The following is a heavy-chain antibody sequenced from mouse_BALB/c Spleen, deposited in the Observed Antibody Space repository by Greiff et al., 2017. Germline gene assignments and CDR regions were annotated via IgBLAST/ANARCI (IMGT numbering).Heavy chain of an antibody. D-gene: IGHD2-13*01. J-gene: IGHJ2*01. CDR1: GYAFSSSW. CDR2: IYPGDGDT. V-gene: IGHV1-82*01. Sequence: QVQLQQSGPELVKPGASVKISCKASGYAFSSSWMNWVKQRPGQGLEWIGRIYPGDGDTNYNGKFKGKATLTADKSSSTAYMQLSSLTSVDSAVYFCARSGVTPLFDYWGQGTTLTVSS. CDR3: ARSGVTPLFDY.